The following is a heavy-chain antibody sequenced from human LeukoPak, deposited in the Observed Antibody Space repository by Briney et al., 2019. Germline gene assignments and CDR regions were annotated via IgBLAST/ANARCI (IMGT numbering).Heavy chain of an antibody. CDR3: ARAVGATAPHDTFDI. J-gene: IGHJ3*02. CDR1: GGSISSYY. Sequence: SGTLSLTCTVSGGSISSYYWSWIRQPAGKGLEWIGRIYTGGSTNYNPSLKSRVTMSVDTSKNQFSLKLSSVTAADTAVYYCARAVGATAPHDTFDIWGQGTMVTVSS. CDR2: IYTGGST. V-gene: IGHV4-4*07. D-gene: IGHD1-26*01.